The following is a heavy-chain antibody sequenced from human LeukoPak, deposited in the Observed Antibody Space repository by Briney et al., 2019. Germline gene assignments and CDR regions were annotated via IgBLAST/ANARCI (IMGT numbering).Heavy chain of an antibody. CDR3: ARGPSEVRFLEWSPEAWFDP. J-gene: IGHJ5*02. V-gene: IGHV1-46*01. CDR2: INPSGGST. Sequence: ASVKVSCKASGCTFTSYYMHWVRQAPGQGLEWMGIINPSGGSTSYAQKFQGRVTMTRDMSTSTVYMELSSLRSEDTAVYYCARGPSEVRFLEWSPEAWFDPWGQGTLVTVSS. D-gene: IGHD3-3*01. CDR1: GCTFTSYY.